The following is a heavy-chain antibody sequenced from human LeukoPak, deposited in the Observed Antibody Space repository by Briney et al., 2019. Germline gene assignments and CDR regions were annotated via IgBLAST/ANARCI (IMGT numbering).Heavy chain of an antibody. J-gene: IGHJ4*02. V-gene: IGHV4-38-2*02. CDR1: GYSISSGYY. Sequence: PSETLSLTCTVSGYSISSGYYWGWIRQPPGKGLEWIGSIYYSGSTYYNPSLKSRVTISVDTSKNQFSLKLSSVTAADTAVYYCASTPMVRGAPGYFDYWGQGTLVTVSS. D-gene: IGHD3-10*01. CDR2: IYYSGST. CDR3: ASTPMVRGAPGYFDY.